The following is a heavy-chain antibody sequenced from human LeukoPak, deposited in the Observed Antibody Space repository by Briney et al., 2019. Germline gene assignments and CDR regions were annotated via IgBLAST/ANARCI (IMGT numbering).Heavy chain of an antibody. Sequence: GGSLRLSCTVSGLNFGSHGMHWVRQAPGKGLEWVAILWYDGDTEYYADSVKGRFTLSRDSSRNTLYLQMNSLRAEDTAFYYCARDLAVTVTDDRRDAVDVRGQGTMVSVSP. J-gene: IGHJ3*01. CDR3: ARDLAVTVTDDRRDAVDV. CDR1: GLNFGSHG. V-gene: IGHV3-33*01. CDR2: LWYDGDTE. D-gene: IGHD4-17*01.